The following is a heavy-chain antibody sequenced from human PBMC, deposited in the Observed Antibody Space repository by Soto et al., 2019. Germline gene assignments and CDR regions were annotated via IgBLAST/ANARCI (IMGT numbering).Heavy chain of an antibody. CDR2: IYWDDDK. D-gene: IGHD1-1*01. CDR3: AHRRRTGTYYYYYLDV. Sequence: SGPTLVNPTQTLTLTCTFSGFSLSTSGVGVGWIRQPPGKALEWLALIYWDDDKRYSPSLKSRLTITKDASKNQVVLTMTNMDPVDTATYYCAHRRRTGTYYYYYLDVWGKGTTVTVSS. J-gene: IGHJ6*03. V-gene: IGHV2-5*02. CDR1: GFSLSTSGVG.